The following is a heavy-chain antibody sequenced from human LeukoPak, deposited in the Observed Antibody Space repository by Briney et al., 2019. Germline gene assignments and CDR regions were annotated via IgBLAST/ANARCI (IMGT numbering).Heavy chain of an antibody. CDR2: ISGDDGST. J-gene: IGHJ4*02. V-gene: IGHV3-23*01. D-gene: IGHD3-22*01. CDR1: GFRFNTFW. CDR3: AKDISSGYYFDY. Sequence: GSLRLSCAASGFRFNTFWMSWVRQAPGRGLEWISAISGDDGSTYHIDSVKGRFTISRDNSKNTLYLQMNSLRAEDTALYYCAKDISSGYYFDYWGQGTLVTVSS.